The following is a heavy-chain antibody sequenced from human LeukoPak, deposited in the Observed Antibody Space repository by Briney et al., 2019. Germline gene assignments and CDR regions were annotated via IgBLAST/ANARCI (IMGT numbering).Heavy chain of an antibody. J-gene: IGHJ4*02. CDR3: ARDYGGSSPFDF. Sequence: GGSLRLPCAASGFTFSSYWMHWVRQAPGKGLVWVSRINSDGSSTSYADSVKGRFTISRDNAKNSLYLQMNSLRAEDTAVYYCARDYGGSSPFDFWGQGTLVTVSS. D-gene: IGHD4-23*01. CDR2: INSDGSST. CDR1: GFTFSSYW. V-gene: IGHV3-74*01.